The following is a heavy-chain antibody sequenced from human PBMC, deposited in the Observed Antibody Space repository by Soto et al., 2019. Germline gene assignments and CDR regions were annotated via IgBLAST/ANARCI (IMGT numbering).Heavy chain of an antibody. Sequence: QVVQSGAEVKRPGTSVKVSCKASGYSFASYGVNWVRQAPGQGLEWMGWINPYTGNTNYVQKLQGRVTMTTDTSTSTAYMELRSLTSDDTAVYFCSRPSGDSNGYHAFHIWGQGTMVTVSS. CDR3: SRPSGDSNGYHAFHI. CDR1: GYSFASYG. J-gene: IGHJ3*02. CDR2: INPYTGNT. V-gene: IGHV1-18*01. D-gene: IGHD3-22*01.